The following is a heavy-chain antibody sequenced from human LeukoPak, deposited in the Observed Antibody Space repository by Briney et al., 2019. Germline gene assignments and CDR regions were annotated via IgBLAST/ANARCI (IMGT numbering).Heavy chain of an antibody. D-gene: IGHD1-14*01. CDR1: GYIFTSYY. Sequence: ASVKVSCKAFGYIFTSYYIHWVRQAPGQGLEWMGIINPSGGSTSYAQKFQGRVTMTRDMSTSTVSMELSSLRSEDTAVCYCTRARVPRSQHTFDIWGQGTMVTVSS. CDR3: TRARVPRSQHTFDI. V-gene: IGHV1-46*01. CDR2: INPSGGST. J-gene: IGHJ3*02.